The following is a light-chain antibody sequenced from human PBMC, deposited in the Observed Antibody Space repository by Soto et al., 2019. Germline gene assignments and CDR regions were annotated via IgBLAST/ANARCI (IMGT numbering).Light chain of an antibody. CDR2: DVN. V-gene: IGLV2-14*01. CDR1: SSDVGGYNY. J-gene: IGLJ1*01. CDR3: SSYTSTSTLHYV. Sequence: QSVLTQPASVSGSPGQSITISCTGTSSDVGGYNYVSWYQQHPGKAPKLMIYDVNNRPSGVSNRFSGSKSGNTASLTISGLQAEYEADYYCSSYTSTSTLHYVSGTGTKVTVL.